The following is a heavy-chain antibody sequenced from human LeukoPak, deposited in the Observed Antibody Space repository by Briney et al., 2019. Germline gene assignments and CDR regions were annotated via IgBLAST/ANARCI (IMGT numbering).Heavy chain of an antibody. CDR2: IIPIFGTA. V-gene: IGHV1-69*05. CDR1: GGTFSSYA. CDR3: ATRRHSGSYWAVYGY. J-gene: IGHJ4*02. Sequence: ASVKVSCKASGGTFSSYAISWVRQAPGQGLEWMGGIIPIFGTANYAQKFQGRVTMTRDTSISTAYMELSRLRSDDTAVYYCATRRHSGSYWAVYGYWGQGTLVTVSS. D-gene: IGHD1-26*01.